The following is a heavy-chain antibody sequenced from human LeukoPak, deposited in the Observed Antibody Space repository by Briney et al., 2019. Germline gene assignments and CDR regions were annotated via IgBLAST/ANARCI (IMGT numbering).Heavy chain of an antibody. J-gene: IGHJ4*02. V-gene: IGHV1-69*04. CDR2: IIPLLDIT. CDR1: AGSFSSFA. Sequence: GASVKVSCKTSAGSFSSFAISWVRQAPGQGLEWMGRIIPLLDITNYAQKFQGRVAITADKSTSTAYMELSSLRSDDTAVYYCARGPQGLFDNWGQGTLVTASS. CDR3: ARGPQGLFDN.